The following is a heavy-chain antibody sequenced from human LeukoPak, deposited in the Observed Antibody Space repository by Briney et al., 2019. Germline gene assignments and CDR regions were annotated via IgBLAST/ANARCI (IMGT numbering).Heavy chain of an antibody. CDR1: GGSISSGDYY. CDR2: IYYSGST. Sequence: ASETLSLTCTVSGGSISSGDYYWSWIRQPPGKGLEWIGYIYYSGSTYYNPSLKSRVTISVDTSKNQFSLKLSSVTAADTAVYYCASLSRHYSSWYVDRINYWGQGTLVTVSS. D-gene: IGHD6-13*01. CDR3: ASLSRHYSSWYVDRINY. V-gene: IGHV4-30-4*01. J-gene: IGHJ4*02.